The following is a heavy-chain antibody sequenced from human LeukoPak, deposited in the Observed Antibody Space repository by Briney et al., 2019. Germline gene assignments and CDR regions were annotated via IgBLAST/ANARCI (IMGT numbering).Heavy chain of an antibody. CDR3: ARDPTPHSSSWYTQTFDY. CDR2: INPNSGGT. Sequence: ASVKVSCKASGYTFTGYYMHWVRQAPGQGLEWMGWINPNSGGTNYAQKFQGRVTMTRDTSISTAYMELSRLRSDDTAVYYCARDPTPHSSSWYTQTFDYWGQGTLVTVSS. CDR1: GYTFTGYY. V-gene: IGHV1-2*02. D-gene: IGHD6-13*01. J-gene: IGHJ4*02.